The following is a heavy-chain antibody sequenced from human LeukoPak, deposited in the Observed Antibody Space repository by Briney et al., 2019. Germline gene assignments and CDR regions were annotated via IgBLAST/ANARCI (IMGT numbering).Heavy chain of an antibody. CDR3: ARHSARYGLEPDFDY. Sequence: SEPLSLTCTVSGGSISTFYWSWIRQPPGKGLEWIGYIYNRGTTNSNHNPSLKSRVTMSLDTSKNQLSLKLNSVTAADTAVYYCARHSARYGLEPDFDYWGQGTLVTVSS. J-gene: IGHJ4*02. CDR1: GGSISTFY. CDR2: IYNRGTT. V-gene: IGHV4-59*08. D-gene: IGHD1-26*01.